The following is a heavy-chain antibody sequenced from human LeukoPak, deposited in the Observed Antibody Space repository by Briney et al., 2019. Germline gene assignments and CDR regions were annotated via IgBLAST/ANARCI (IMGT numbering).Heavy chain of an antibody. CDR3: ARDSDYALGY. J-gene: IGHJ4*02. V-gene: IGHV1-2*04. D-gene: IGHD4/OR15-4a*01. CDR1: GYSFVGYG. CDR2: FNPENGNT. Sequence: ASVKVSCKASGYSFVGYGITWVRQAPGQGLEWMGWFNPENGNTNYAQKFQGWVTMTRDTSISTAYMELSRLRSDDTAVYYCARDSDYALGYWGQGTLVTVSS.